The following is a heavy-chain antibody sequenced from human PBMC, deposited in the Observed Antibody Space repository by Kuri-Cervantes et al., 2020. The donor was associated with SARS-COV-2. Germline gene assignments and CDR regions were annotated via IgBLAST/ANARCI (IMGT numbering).Heavy chain of an antibody. D-gene: IGHD6-13*01. V-gene: IGHV1-18*04. CDR2: ISAYNGNT. CDR3: SAGGYSSSWYYFDY. Sequence: ASVKVSCKASGYTFTSYYMHWVRQAPGQGLEWMGWISAYNGNTNYAQQLQGRVTMTTDTSTSTAYMVLRSLRSDDTAVYYCSAGGYSSSWYYFDYWGQGTLVTVSS. CDR1: GYTFTSYY. J-gene: IGHJ4*02.